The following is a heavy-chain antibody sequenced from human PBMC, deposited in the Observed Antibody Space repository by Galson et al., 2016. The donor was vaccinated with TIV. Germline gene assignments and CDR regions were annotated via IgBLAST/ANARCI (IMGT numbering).Heavy chain of an antibody. D-gene: IGHD3-10*01. V-gene: IGHV3-9*01. CDR2: ISSNSVSR. CDR1: GFTFHDYG. Sequence: SLRLSCAASGFTFHDYGMHWVRQAPGKGLEWVSGISSNSVSRGYADSVKGRFTVSRDNAKNSLYLQMNSLRGEDTALYYCSKARGDGYGSPRYYYYGMDVWGQGTTVIVSS. J-gene: IGHJ6*02. CDR3: SKARGDGYGSPRYYYYGMDV.